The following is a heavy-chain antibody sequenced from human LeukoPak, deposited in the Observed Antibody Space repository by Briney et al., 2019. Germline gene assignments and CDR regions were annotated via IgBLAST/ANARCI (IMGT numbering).Heavy chain of an antibody. CDR2: MNPNSGNT. CDR3: ASWQYSGSYYYYYYGMDV. Sequence: ASVKVSCKASGYTFTSYDINWVRQATGQGLEWMGWMNPNSGNTGYAQKFQGRVTMTRNTSISTAYMELSSLRSEDTAVYYCASWQYSGSYYYYYYGMDVWGQGTTVTVSS. V-gene: IGHV1-8*01. CDR1: GYTFTSYD. J-gene: IGHJ6*02. D-gene: IGHD1-26*01.